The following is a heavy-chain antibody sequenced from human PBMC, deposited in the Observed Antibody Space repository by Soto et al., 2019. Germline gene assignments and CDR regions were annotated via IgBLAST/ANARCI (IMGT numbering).Heavy chain of an antibody. Sequence: QITLKESGPTLVKPTQTLTLTCTFSGFSLSSSGVGVGWIRQPPGKALEWFALIYWDDTKRYSPSLKSGLTITKDTSKNQVVLTMTNMDPVYTATYYCAHIRVTMIVGAGYFQHWGQGTLVTVSS. D-gene: IGHD3-22*01. CDR1: GFSLSSSGVG. J-gene: IGHJ1*01. V-gene: IGHV2-5*02. CDR3: AHIRVTMIVGAGYFQH. CDR2: IYWDDTK.